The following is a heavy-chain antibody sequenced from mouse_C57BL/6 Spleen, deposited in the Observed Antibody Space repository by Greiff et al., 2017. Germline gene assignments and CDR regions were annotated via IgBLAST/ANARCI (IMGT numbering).Heavy chain of an antibody. CDR1: GYTFTSYW. Sequence: QVQLQQPGAELVRPGSSVKLSCKASGYTFTSYWMHWVKQRPIQGLEWIGNIDPSDSETHYNQKFKDKATLTVDKSSSTAYMQLNSLTSEDSAVYYCARNYGKDAMDYWGQGTSVTVSS. D-gene: IGHD1-1*01. CDR2: IDPSDSET. J-gene: IGHJ4*01. CDR3: ARNYGKDAMDY. V-gene: IGHV1-52*01.